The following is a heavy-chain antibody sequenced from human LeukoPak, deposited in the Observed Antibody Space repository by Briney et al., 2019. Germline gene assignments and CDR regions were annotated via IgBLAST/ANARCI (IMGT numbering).Heavy chain of an antibody. D-gene: IGHD4-11*01. Sequence: GGSLRLSCAASGFTFSSYAMYWVRQAPGKGLEWVSVVSGSGDNTNYADSVKGRFTISRDNSKDTLFLQMNSLRTEDTAVYFCARWGNDYSQFDSWGQGTLVTVS. CDR2: VSGSGDNT. CDR3: ARWGNDYSQFDS. V-gene: IGHV3-23*01. J-gene: IGHJ4*02. CDR1: GFTFSSYA.